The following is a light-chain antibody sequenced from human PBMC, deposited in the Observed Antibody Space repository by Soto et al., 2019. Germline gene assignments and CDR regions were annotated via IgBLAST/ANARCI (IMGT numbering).Light chain of an antibody. CDR2: AAS. CDR3: QQDDSIPLT. CDR1: QDISKW. J-gene: IGKJ4*01. Sequence: DIQMTQSPSFVSASVGDRVTITCRASQDISKWLAWYQQKPGRAPKILIFAASTLQRGVPSRFSGSGSGTDFTLTISSLQPEDSATYYCQQDDSIPLTFGGGTKVDFK. V-gene: IGKV1-12*01.